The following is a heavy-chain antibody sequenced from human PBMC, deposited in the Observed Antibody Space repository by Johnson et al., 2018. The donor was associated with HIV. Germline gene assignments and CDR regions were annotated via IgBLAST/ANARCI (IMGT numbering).Heavy chain of an antibody. Sequence: VQLVESGGGLVQPGRSLRLSCTASGFTFGDYAMSWVRQAPGKGLEWVGFIRSKAYGGTTEYAASVKGRFTISRDDSKRIAYVQMNSLKTEDTAVYYCTRDYDRSGYDAFDIWGQGTMVTVSS. V-gene: IGHV3-49*04. J-gene: IGHJ3*02. CDR1: GFTFGDYA. D-gene: IGHD3-22*01. CDR2: IRSKAYGGTT. CDR3: TRDYDRSGYDAFDI.